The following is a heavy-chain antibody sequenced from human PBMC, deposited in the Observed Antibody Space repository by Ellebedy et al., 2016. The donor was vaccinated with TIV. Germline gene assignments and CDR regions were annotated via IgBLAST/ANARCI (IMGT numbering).Heavy chain of an antibody. Sequence: GESLKISXAASGFTFSNYWVHWVRQAPGRGLEWVANIEQDESEKYYVDSVKGRFTISRDNAKNSVYLQMNNLRAEDTAVYYCARALGSGPCYWGQGTLVTVSS. V-gene: IGHV3-7*01. CDR1: GFTFSNYW. CDR2: IEQDESEK. D-gene: IGHD6-19*01. J-gene: IGHJ4*02. CDR3: ARALGSGPCY.